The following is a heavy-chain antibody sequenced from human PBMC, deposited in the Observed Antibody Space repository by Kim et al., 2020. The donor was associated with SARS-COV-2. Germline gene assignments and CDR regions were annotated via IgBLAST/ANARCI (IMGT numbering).Heavy chain of an antibody. Sequence: GGSLRLSCAASGFTFSSYGMHWVRQAPGKGLEWVAVISYDGSNKYYADSVKGRFTISRDNSKNTLYLQMNSLRAEDTAVYYCAKGSITGTDYWGQGTLVTVSS. J-gene: IGHJ4*02. D-gene: IGHD1-20*01. CDR2: ISYDGSNK. V-gene: IGHV3-30*18. CDR1: GFTFSSYG. CDR3: AKGSITGTDY.